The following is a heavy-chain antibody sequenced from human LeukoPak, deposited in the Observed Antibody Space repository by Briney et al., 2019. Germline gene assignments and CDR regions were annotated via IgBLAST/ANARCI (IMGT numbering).Heavy chain of an antibody. V-gene: IGHV3-21*01. D-gene: IGHD6-19*01. J-gene: IGHJ4*02. CDR1: GFTFNSYS. CDR2: ISGSNSYI. CDR3: ARGFRGWYAEGFDC. Sequence: GGSLRLSCAASGFTFNSYSMNWVRQAPGKGLEWVSSISGSNSYIYYADSMKGRFTISRDNAKNSLYLQMNSLRAEDTAVYYCARGFRGWYAEGFDCWGQGTVVTVSS.